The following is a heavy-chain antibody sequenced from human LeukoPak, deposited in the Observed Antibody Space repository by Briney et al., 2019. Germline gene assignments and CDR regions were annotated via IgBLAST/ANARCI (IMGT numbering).Heavy chain of an antibody. CDR1: GYTFTSYA. Sequence: GASVKVSCKASGYTFTSYAISWVRQAPGQGLEWMGGIIPIFGTANYAQKFQGRVTITTDESTSTAYMELSSLRSEDTAVYYCARGRLPITSPLDYWGQGTLVTVSS. V-gene: IGHV1-69*05. J-gene: IGHJ4*02. CDR2: IIPIFGTA. CDR3: ARGRLPITSPLDY. D-gene: IGHD2-21*02.